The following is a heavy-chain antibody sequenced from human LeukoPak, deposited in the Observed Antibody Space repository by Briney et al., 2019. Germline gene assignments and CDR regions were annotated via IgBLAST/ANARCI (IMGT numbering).Heavy chain of an antibody. V-gene: IGHV3-7*01. CDR3: ARGDSSSKIDY. CDR2: IKQDGSGQ. J-gene: IGHJ4*02. D-gene: IGHD6-6*01. CDR1: GFTLSNSW. Sequence: PGGSLRLSCAASGFTLSNSWMSWVRQAPAKGPAWVASIKQDGSGQYYVDSVKGRFTISKDNAKNSLYLQMNSLRAEDTAMYYCARGDSSSKIDYWGQGTLVTVSS.